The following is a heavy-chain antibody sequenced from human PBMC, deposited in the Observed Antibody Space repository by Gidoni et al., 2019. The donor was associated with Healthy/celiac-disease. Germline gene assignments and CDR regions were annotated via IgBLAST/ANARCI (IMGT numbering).Heavy chain of an antibody. V-gene: IGHV1-69*01. D-gene: IGHD6-13*01. CDR2: IIPIFGTA. CDR1: GGPFSSYA. J-gene: IGHJ3*02. CDR3: ARDRGYSSSWSDSNAFDI. Sequence: QVQLVQSGAEVKKPGSSVKVSCKASGGPFSSYAISWVRQAPGQGLEWMGGIIPIFGTANYAQKFQGRVTITADESTSTAYMELSSLRSEDTAVYYCARDRGYSSSWSDSNAFDIWGQGTMVTVSS.